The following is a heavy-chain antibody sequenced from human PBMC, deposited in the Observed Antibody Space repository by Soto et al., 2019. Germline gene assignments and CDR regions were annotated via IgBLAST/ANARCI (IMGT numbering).Heavy chain of an antibody. CDR3: AKEYGSTWIDH. J-gene: IGHJ4*02. CDR2: MSYDGTKQ. D-gene: IGHD6-13*01. Sequence: GGSLRLSCAASGFTFSTYGMHWVRQAPGKGLEWVAAMSYDGTKQYYVDSVKGRFTTSRDNSRNTLFLQLNSLRDEDTAVYYCAKEYGSTWIDHWGQGTPVTVSS. CDR1: GFTFSTYG. V-gene: IGHV3-30*18.